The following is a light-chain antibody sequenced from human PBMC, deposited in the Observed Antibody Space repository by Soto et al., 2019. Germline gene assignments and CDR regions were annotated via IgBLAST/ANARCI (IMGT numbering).Light chain of an antibody. V-gene: IGKV1-39*01. J-gene: IGKJ2*01. CDR3: QQCYSTPPT. CDR1: QSIRKY. Sequence: DIQMTQSPSSLSASVGDRVTITCRASQSIRKYLNWFQQKPGKAPKLLIYAASSLQSGVPSRFSGSRSGTHFALAISSLQPEDFGTYYCQQCYSTPPTFGQGTKLEIK. CDR2: AAS.